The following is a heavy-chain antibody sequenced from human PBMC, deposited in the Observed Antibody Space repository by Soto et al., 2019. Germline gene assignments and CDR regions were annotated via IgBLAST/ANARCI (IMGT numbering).Heavy chain of an antibody. CDR1: GYTYTSYY. V-gene: IGHV1-46*01. CDR2: INPSGGST. CDR3: ARDGGYSYGLVSGIDY. D-gene: IGHD5-18*01. J-gene: IGHJ4*02. Sequence: GASVKVSCKASGYTYTSYYMHWVRQAPGQGLEWMGIINPSGGSTSYAQKFQGRVTMTRDTSTSTVYLELSSLSSEDTAVYYCARDGGYSYGLVSGIDYWGQGTLVTVSS.